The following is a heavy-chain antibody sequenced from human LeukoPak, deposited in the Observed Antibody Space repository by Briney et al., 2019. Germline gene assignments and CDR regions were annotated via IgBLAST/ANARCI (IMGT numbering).Heavy chain of an antibody. J-gene: IGHJ6*03. CDR1: GGTFSSYA. CDR2: IIPIFGTA. CDR3: ARVMTTVTTFFAYMDV. D-gene: IGHD4-17*01. Sequence: SVKVSCKASGGTFSSYAISWVRQAPGQGLEWMRGIIPIFGTANYAQKFQGRVTITTDESTSTAYMELSSLRSEDTAVYYCARVMTTVTTFFAYMDVWGKGTTVTVSS. V-gene: IGHV1-69*05.